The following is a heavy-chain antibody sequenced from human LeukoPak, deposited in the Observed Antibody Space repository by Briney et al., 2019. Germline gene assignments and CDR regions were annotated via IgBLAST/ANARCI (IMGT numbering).Heavy chain of an antibody. V-gene: IGHV4-61*01. CDR3: ARAGVSHGRRIQLWLHGSDYYYYYGMDV. J-gene: IGHJ6*02. CDR1: GGSVSSGSYY. CDR2: IYYSGST. Sequence: SETLSLTCTVSGGSVSSGSYYWSWIRQPPGKGLEWIGYIYYSGSTNYNPSLKSRVTISVDTSKNQFSLKLSSVTAADTAVYYCARAGVSHGRRIQLWLHGSDYYYYYGMDVWGQGTTVTVSS. D-gene: IGHD5-18*01.